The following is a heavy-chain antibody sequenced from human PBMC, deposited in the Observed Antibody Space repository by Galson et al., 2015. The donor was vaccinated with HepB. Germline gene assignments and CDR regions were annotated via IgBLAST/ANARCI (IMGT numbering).Heavy chain of an antibody. J-gene: IGHJ6*02. CDR2: SSHDGNNE. CDR3: AREGGPPSYAGVGLDV. D-gene: IGHD2-8*01. CDR1: GFTFNNFA. Sequence: SLRLSCAASGFTFNNFAMGWVRQAPGKGLEWVAFSSHDGNNENYADSLKGRFTVSRDNSKNSLDLQMNSLRTEDTAVYYCAREGGPPSYAGVGLDVWGQGTTVTVSS. V-gene: IGHV3-30*04.